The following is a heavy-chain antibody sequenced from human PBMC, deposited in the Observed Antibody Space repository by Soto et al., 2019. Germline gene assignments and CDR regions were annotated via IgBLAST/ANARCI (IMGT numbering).Heavy chain of an antibody. V-gene: IGHV4-59*08. CDR3: ARLVGYSYGYDAFDI. D-gene: IGHD5-18*01. J-gene: IGHJ3*02. CDR2: IYYSGST. Sequence: SETLSLTCTVSGGSISSYYWSWIRQPPGKGLEWIGYIYYSGSTNYNPSLKSRVTISVDTSKNQFSLKLSSVTAADTAVYYCARLVGYSYGYDAFDIWGQGTMVTVS. CDR1: GGSISSYY.